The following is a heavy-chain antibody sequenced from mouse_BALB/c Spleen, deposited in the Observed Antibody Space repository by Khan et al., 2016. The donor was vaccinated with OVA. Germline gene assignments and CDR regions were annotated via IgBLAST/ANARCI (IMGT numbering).Heavy chain of an antibody. Sequence: VQLQQSGPGLVKPSQSLSLTCTVTGYSITSDYAWNWIRQFPGNKLEWMGYISYSGSTSYNPSLKSRISITRDTSKNQFFLQLNSVTTEDTATDKYARRGDGYYGAMDYWGRGTSVTVSA. V-gene: IGHV3-2*02. CDR3: ARRGDGYYGAMDY. CDR1: GYSITSDYA. J-gene: IGHJ4*01. D-gene: IGHD2-3*01. CDR2: ISYSGST.